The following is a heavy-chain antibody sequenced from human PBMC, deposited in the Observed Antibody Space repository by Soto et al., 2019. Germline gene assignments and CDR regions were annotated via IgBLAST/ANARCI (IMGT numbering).Heavy chain of an antibody. Sequence: ASVKVSCKASGGTFSNYAITWVRQAPGQGLEWLGRIIPIFGSVTFAQKFQGRITPTADESTTTVYMELSSLRSDDTAVYYCAKDGGKDGYFGNWFDPWGQGTQVTVS. CDR2: IIPIFGSV. V-gene: IGHV1-69*13. CDR3: AKDGGKDGYFGNWFDP. D-gene: IGHD5-12*01. J-gene: IGHJ5*02. CDR1: GGTFSNYA.